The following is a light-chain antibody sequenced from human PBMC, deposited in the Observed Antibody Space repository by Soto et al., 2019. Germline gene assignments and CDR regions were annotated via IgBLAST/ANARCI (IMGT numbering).Light chain of an antibody. CDR1: QSFSTSY. J-gene: IGKJ5*01. Sequence: EIVLTQSPGNLSLSPGERATLSCRASQSFSTSYLAWYQQKPGQAPRLLIYGASSRATGIPDRFSGSGSGTDFTLTISRLETEDFAVFYCQQYGSSPITFGQGTRLEIK. V-gene: IGKV3-20*01. CDR3: QQYGSSPIT. CDR2: GAS.